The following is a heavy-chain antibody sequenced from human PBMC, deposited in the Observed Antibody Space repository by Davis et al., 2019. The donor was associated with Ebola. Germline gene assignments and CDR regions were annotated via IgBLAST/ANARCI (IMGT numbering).Heavy chain of an antibody. D-gene: IGHD6-6*01. Sequence: GESLKISCAASGFTFSSYSMNWVRQAPGKGLEWVSYISSSGSTIYYADSVKGRFTVSRDNSKNSLYLQMNSLRAEDTAVYYCARYSSSSGLDHWGQGTLVTVSS. CDR3: ARYSSSSGLDH. CDR2: ISSSGSTI. CDR1: GFTFSSYS. J-gene: IGHJ4*02. V-gene: IGHV3-48*04.